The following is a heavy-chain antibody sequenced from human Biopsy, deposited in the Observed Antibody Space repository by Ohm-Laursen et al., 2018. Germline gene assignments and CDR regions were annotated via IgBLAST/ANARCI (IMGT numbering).Heavy chain of an antibody. CDR1: GFTFSSYA. V-gene: IGHV3-23*01. Sequence: SLRLSCAASGFTFSSYAMNWVRQAPGKGLEWVSAITVSADTTYYADSVRGQFTVSRDNSKNTLFLQMNSLRAADTAIYYCASDLNGDPSAFDYWGQGTPATVSS. D-gene: IGHD4-17*01. CDR3: ASDLNGDPSAFDY. CDR2: ITVSADTT. J-gene: IGHJ4*02.